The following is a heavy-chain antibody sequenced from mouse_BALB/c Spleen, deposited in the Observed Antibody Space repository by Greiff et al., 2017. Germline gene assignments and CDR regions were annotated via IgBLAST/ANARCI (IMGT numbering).Heavy chain of an antibody. D-gene: IGHD2-14*01. Sequence: EVMLVESGGGLVKPGGSLKLSCAASGFTFSSYAMSWVRQTPEKRLEWVATISSGGSYTYYPDSVKGRFTISRDNAKNTLYLQMSSLRSEDTAMYYCARNYRYDVGYAMDYWGQGTSVTVSS. CDR1: GFTFSSYA. V-gene: IGHV5-9-1*01. J-gene: IGHJ4*01. CDR3: ARNYRYDVGYAMDY. CDR2: ISSGGSYT.